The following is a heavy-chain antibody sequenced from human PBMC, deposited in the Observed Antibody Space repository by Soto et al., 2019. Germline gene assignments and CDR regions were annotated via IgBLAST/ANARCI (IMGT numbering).Heavy chain of an antibody. D-gene: IGHD1-26*01. CDR2: VYPSDSDT. CDR1: GYSFASYW. V-gene: IGHV5-51*01. J-gene: IGHJ4*02. CDR3: ARGPTTDYFDY. Sequence: GESLKISCQGSGYSFASYWIGWVRQMPGKGLEWMGIVYPSDSDTRYSPPFQGQVTISADKSTSTAYLQWSSLQASDTAMYYCARGPTTDYFDYWGQGTLVTVSS.